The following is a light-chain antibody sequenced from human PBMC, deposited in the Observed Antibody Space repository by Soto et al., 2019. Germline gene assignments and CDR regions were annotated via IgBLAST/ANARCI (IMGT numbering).Light chain of an antibody. Sequence: DIQMTQSPSTLSTSVGDRVTITCRASQSIASWLAWFQQKPGKAPKILIYDASALDSGAPSRFSGSGSGTEFTLTISSLQPDDLAPYYCLQYSDYPYTFGQGTRLEIK. J-gene: IGKJ2*01. CDR2: DAS. CDR3: LQYSDYPYT. V-gene: IGKV1-5*01. CDR1: QSIASW.